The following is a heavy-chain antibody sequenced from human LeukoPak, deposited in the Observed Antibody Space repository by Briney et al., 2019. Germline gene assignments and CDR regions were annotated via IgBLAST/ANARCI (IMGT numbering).Heavy chain of an antibody. CDR1: GFTFSSYA. Sequence: GGSLRLSCAASGFTFSSYAMSWVRQAPGKGLQWVSAISGSGGSTYYADSVKGRFTISRDNSKNTLYLQMDSLRAEDTAVYYCAKGKLLTYYYGIDVWGQGTTVTVSS. D-gene: IGHD2-21*01. V-gene: IGHV3-23*01. J-gene: IGHJ6*02. CDR3: AKGKLLTYYYGIDV. CDR2: ISGSGGST.